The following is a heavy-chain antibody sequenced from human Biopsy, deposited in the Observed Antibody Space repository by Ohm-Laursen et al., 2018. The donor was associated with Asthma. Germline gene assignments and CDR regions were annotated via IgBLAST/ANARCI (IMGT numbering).Heavy chain of an antibody. CDR3: ARKAGSCISRTCYSLDF. Sequence: GGSVKVSCKSLGGTFNTYVIGWVRQAPGQGLEWMGGINSVFGTTTYPQKFQDRVTITADDSTSTVYMELSNLRSEDTAVYYCARKAGSCISRTCYSLDFWGQGTLVTVSS. CDR2: INSVFGTT. V-gene: IGHV1-69*13. CDR1: GGTFNTYV. J-gene: IGHJ4*02. D-gene: IGHD2-2*01.